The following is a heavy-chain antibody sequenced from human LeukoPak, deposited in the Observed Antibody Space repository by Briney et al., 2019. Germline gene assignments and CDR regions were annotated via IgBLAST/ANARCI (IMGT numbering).Heavy chain of an antibody. CDR2: INHSGST. CDR1: GGSFSGYY. Sequence: SETLSLTCAVYGGSFSGYYWSWIRQPPGKGLEWIGEINHSGSTNYNPSLKSRVTISVDTSKNQFSLKLSPVTAADTAVYYCARYAYTGYSYGLGMYGMDVWGQGTTVTVSS. CDR3: ARYAYTGYSYGLGMYGMDV. J-gene: IGHJ6*02. V-gene: IGHV4-34*01. D-gene: IGHD5-18*01.